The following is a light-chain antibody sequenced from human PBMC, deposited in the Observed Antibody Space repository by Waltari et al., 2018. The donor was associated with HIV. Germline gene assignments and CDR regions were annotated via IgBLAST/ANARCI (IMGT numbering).Light chain of an antibody. CDR3: GTWDTSLNVWV. CDR1: SSHIGNNH. Sequence: QSVLTQPPSVSAAPGQKVTIPCSGSSSHIGNNHLCWYQHLPGTAPKLLIYDNDRRPSGIPDRFSGSKSGTSATLGVSGLQTGDEADYYCGTWDTSLNVWVFGGGTKLTVL. V-gene: IGLV1-51*01. J-gene: IGLJ3*02. CDR2: DND.